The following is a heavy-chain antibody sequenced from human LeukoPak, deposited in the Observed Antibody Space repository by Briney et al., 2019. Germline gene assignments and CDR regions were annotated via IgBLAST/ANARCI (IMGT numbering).Heavy chain of an antibody. Sequence: PGGSLRLSCEASGFTFTKFWMSWVRQAPGKGLEWIGYIYYSGSTNYNPSLKSRVTISVDTSKNQFSLKLSSVTAADTAVYYCARQFSYSGSQIDYWGQGTLVTVSS. CDR3: ARQFSYSGSQIDY. J-gene: IGHJ4*02. D-gene: IGHD1-26*01. CDR2: IYYSGST. CDR1: GFTFTKFW. V-gene: IGHV4-59*01.